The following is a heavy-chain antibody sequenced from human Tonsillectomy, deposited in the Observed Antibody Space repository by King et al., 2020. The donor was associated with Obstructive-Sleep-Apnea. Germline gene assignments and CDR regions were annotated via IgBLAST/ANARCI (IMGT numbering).Heavy chain of an antibody. D-gene: IGHD2-21*02. CDR3: ARGVTALDY. CDR2: IYHSWST. J-gene: IGHJ4*02. Sequence: LQLQESGSGLVKPSQTLSLTCAVSGGSISSGGYSWSWIRQPPGKGLEWIGYIYHSWSTYYNPSLKSRVTISVDRSKNQFSLKLSSVTAADTAVYYCARGVTALDYWGQGTLVTVSS. CDR1: GGSISSGGYS. V-gene: IGHV4-30-2*01.